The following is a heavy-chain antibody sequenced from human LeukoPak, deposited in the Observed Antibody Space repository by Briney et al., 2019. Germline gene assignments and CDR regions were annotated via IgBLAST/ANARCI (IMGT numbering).Heavy chain of an antibody. Sequence: GGSLRLSCAASGFTFSSYVMSWVRQAPGKGLEWVSSISDTGGDTYYTDSVKGRFTISRDNSKNTLYLQMNSLRAEDTVVYYCAKDRIRGDSYWGQGTLVTVSS. CDR1: GFTFSSYV. D-gene: IGHD3-16*01. CDR2: ISDTGGDT. V-gene: IGHV3-23*01. J-gene: IGHJ4*02. CDR3: AKDRIRGDSY.